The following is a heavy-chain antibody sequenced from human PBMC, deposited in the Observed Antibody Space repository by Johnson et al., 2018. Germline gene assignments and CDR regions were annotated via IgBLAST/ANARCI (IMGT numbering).Heavy chain of an antibody. J-gene: IGHJ6*03. CDR1: GFTFSNYG. Sequence: QVQLQESGGGVVQPGRSLRLSCAASGFTFSNYGMHWVRQAPGKGLEWVALISYDGSKKYYADSVKGRFIISRDNSKNTLSLQMNSLRAEDTAVYYCAKDGNSDFWVCYYTDRIYYYDYMDVWGKGTTVTVSS. CDR3: AKDGNSDFWVCYYTDRIYYYDYMDV. CDR2: ISYDGSKK. V-gene: IGHV3-30*18. D-gene: IGHD3-3*01.